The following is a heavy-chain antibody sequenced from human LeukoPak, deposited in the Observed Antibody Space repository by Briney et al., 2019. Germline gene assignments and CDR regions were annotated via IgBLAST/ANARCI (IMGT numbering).Heavy chain of an antibody. CDR2: ISNNGGYT. V-gene: IGHV3-23*01. Sequence: GRSLRLSCAASGFTFDDYAMHWVRQAPGKGLEWVSAISNNGGYTYYADSVQGRFTISRDNSKSTLCLQMNSLRAEDTAVYYCAKRCFWSGYPVPFYFDYWGQGTLVTVSS. D-gene: IGHD3-3*01. CDR1: GFTFDDYA. CDR3: AKRCFWSGYPVPFYFDY. J-gene: IGHJ4*02.